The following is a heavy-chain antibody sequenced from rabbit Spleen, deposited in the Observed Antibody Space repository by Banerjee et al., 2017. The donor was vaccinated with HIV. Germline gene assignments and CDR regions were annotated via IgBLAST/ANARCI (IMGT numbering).Heavy chain of an antibody. D-gene: IGHD4-1*01. Sequence: QSLEESGGDLVKPGASLTLTCTASGFSFSGSHYMCWVRQAPGKGLEWIACIYAGGSGTTYYASWAKGRFTISKTSSTTVTLQMTSLTAADTATYFCVRNSGWGVSYFNLWGQGTLVTVS. CDR1: GFSFSGSHY. J-gene: IGHJ4*01. V-gene: IGHV1S40*01. CDR2: IYAGGSGTT. CDR3: VRNSGWGVSYFNL.